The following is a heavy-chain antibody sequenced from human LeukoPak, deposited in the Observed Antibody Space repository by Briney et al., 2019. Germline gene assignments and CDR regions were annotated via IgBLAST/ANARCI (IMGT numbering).Heavy chain of an antibody. J-gene: IGHJ4*02. V-gene: IGHV3-23*01. CDR3: AKEHHSSGWFNDY. CDR2: ISGSGGST. D-gene: IGHD6-19*01. Sequence: GGSLRLSCAASGFTFSSYAMSWVRQAPGKGLEWVSAISGSGGSTYHADSVKGRFTISRDNSKNTLYLRMNSLRAEDTAVYYCAKEHHSSGWFNDYWGQGTLVTVSS. CDR1: GFTFSSYA.